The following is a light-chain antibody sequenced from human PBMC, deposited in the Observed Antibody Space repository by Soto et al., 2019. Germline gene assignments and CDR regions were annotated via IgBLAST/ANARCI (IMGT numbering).Light chain of an antibody. CDR1: QGISSY. J-gene: IGKJ5*01. V-gene: IGKV1-9*01. CDR3: QQLNREAIT. Sequence: DIPLTQSPSFLSASVGDRVTITCRASQGISSYLAWYQQKPGKAPKLLIYAASTLQSGVPSRFSGSGSGTEFTLTISSLQPEDFATYYCQQLNREAITFGQGTRLEIK. CDR2: AAS.